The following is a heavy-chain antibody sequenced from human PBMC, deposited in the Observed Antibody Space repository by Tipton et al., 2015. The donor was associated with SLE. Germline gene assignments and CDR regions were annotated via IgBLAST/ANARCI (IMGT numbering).Heavy chain of an antibody. D-gene: IGHD2-2*01. CDR2: IYPSGIT. CDR3: ARASQLLSQFVC. Sequence: TLSLTCTVSGDSISSGVYYWSWIRQPAGRGLEWIGRIYPSGITNYNPSLKSRVAISIDTSKNQFSLNLTSVTAADTAVYYCARASQLLSQFVCWGQGALVTVSS. J-gene: IGHJ4*02. CDR1: GDSISSGVYY. V-gene: IGHV4-61*02.